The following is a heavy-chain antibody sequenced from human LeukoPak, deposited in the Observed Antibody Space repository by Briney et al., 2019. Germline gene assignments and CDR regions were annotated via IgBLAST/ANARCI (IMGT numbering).Heavy chain of an antibody. CDR1: GFTFSMSW. CDR3: ATSLDAPGNY. Sequence: GGSLRFSGAVSGFTFSMSWMAWVRQAPGKGLEWLANIRKDGGATYYGESVKGRFIISRDNAENSLHLQLNSLRTEDTAVYYCATSLDAPGNYWGLGTLVTVSS. J-gene: IGHJ4*02. V-gene: IGHV3-7*03. D-gene: IGHD6-13*01. CDR2: IRKDGGAT.